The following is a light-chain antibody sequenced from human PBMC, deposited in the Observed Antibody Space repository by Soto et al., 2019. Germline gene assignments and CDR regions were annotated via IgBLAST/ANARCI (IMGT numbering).Light chain of an antibody. J-gene: IGKJ4*01. CDR3: QQYYEFTLT. Sequence: SGVPSRFSGSGSGTDCTLTISRLQSEDVETDYCQQYYEFTLTFGGGTKVDIK. V-gene: IGKV1-8*01.